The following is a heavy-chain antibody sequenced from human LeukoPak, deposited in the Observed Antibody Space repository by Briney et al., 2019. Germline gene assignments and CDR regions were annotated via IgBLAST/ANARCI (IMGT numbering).Heavy chain of an antibody. CDR2: IYYDGSKD. CDR3: AKEYCSSTSCYGYYYYGMDV. CDR1: GFTFNYYG. J-gene: IGHJ6*02. V-gene: IGHV3-30*02. D-gene: IGHD2-2*01. Sequence: GGSLRLSCAASGFTFNYYGFHWVRQAPGKGLEWVAVIYYDGSKDYYADSVKGRFTISRDNSKNTLYLQMNSLRAEDTAVYYCAKEYCSSTSCYGYYYYGMDVWGQGTTVTVSS.